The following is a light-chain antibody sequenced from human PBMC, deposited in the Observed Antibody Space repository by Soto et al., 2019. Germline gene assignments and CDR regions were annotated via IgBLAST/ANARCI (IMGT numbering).Light chain of an antibody. Sequence: EIVLTQSPVTLSLSPGERATLSCRASQSINNYLAWYQQKPGQPPRLLIYDASNRATAIPVRFSGSGSGTDFTLTISSLEPEDSAVSYCQCRGIWPPGATFGGGTKVEIK. CDR2: DAS. CDR1: QSINNY. J-gene: IGKJ4*01. CDR3: QCRGIWPPGAT. V-gene: IGKV3-11*01.